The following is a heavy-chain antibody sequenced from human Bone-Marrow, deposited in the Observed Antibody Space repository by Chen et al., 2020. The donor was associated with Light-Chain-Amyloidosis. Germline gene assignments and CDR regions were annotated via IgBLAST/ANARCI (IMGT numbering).Heavy chain of an antibody. CDR3: ATDRRSTWFYGCDI. D-gene: IGHD6-13*01. J-gene: IGHJ3*02. V-gene: IGHV3-23*01. Sequence: EVQLLEYGGGLVQPGGSLRLSCTASGFTFSNYAMAWVRQDAGKGLQWFSGITYTGCTRYYSDSVMGRFTISRDNSKNTLYLEMNTLRFEDTAIYYCATDRRSTWFYGCDIWGQGTMVTVSS. CDR1: GFTFSNYA. CDR2: ITYTGCTR.